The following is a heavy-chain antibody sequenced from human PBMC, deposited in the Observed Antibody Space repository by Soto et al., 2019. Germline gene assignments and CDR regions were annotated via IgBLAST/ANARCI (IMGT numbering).Heavy chain of an antibody. CDR3: ARDRRPTDYYDSSGFPNWFDP. D-gene: IGHD3-22*01. CDR2: IYYSGST. J-gene: IGHJ5*02. Sequence: PSETLSLTCTVSGGSISSYYWSWIRQPPGKGLEWIGYIYYSGSTNYNPSLKSRVTISVDTSKNQFSLKLSSVTAADTAVYYCARDRRPTDYYDSSGFPNWFDPWGQGTLVTVSS. V-gene: IGHV4-59*01. CDR1: GGSISSYY.